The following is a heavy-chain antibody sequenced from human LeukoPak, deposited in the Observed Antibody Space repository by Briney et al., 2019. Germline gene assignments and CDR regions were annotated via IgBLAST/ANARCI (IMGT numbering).Heavy chain of an antibody. CDR2: INHSGST. CDR1: GGSFSGYY. D-gene: IGHD6-19*01. J-gene: IGHJ5*02. CDR3: ASSLRIPVAS. Sequence: SETLSLTCGVYGGSFSGYYWSWIRQPPGKGLEWIGEINHSGSTNYNPSLKSRVTIPVDTSKNQFSLKLNSVTAADTAVYYCASSLRIPVASWGQGTLVTVSS. V-gene: IGHV4-34*01.